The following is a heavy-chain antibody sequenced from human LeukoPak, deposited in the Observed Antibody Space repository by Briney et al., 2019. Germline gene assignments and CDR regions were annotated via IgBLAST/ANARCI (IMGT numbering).Heavy chain of an antibody. Sequence: PGGSLRLSCAASGFTFSDYYMSWIRQAPGKGLEWVSYISTSGSTIYYADSVKGRFTISRDNSKNTLYLQMNSLRAEDTAVYYCAKDYPGAAAALYRGYFDYWGQGTLVTVSS. J-gene: IGHJ4*02. V-gene: IGHV3-11*01. CDR1: GFTFSDYY. CDR3: AKDYPGAAAALYRGYFDY. CDR2: ISTSGSTI. D-gene: IGHD6-13*01.